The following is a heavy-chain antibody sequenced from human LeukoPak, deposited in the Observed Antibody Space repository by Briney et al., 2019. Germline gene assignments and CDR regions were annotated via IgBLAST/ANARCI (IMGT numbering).Heavy chain of an antibody. CDR3: ARRYCSGGSCPFDY. D-gene: IGHD2-15*01. CDR1: GDSVSSTSAT. CDR2: TYYRSKWYN. Sequence: SQTLSLTCAISGDSVSSTSATWNWIRQSPSRGLEWLGRTYYRSKWYNDYAVSVKGRITINPDTSKNQFSLQLNSVTPEDTAEYCCARRYCSGGSCPFDYWGQGTLVTVSS. V-gene: IGHV6-1*01. J-gene: IGHJ4*02.